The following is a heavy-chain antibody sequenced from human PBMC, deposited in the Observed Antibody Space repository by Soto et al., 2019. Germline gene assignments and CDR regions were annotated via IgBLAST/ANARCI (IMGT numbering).Heavy chain of an antibody. CDR3: VKDGNDWPLDY. J-gene: IGHJ4*02. D-gene: IGHD3-9*01. Sequence: GGSLRLSCAASGFSFSNFGMHWVRQAPGKGLEWVAIIWHDGSEKYHADPVKGRFTISRDNAKNTLFLQMNSLRAEDTAMYYCVKDGNDWPLDYWGQGTLVTVSS. CDR1: GFSFSNFG. V-gene: IGHV3-33*06. CDR2: IWHDGSEK.